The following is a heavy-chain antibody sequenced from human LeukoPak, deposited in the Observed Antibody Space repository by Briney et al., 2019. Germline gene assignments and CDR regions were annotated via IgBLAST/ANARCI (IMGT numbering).Heavy chain of an antibody. CDR1: GFTFSSYS. D-gene: IGHD3-16*02. CDR2: ISSSSSTI. Sequence: GGSLRLSCAASGFTFSSYSMNWVRQAPGKGLEWVSYISSSSSTIYYADSVKGRFTISRDNAKNSLYLQMNSLRAEDTAVYYCARVKVDYDYVWGSYRDSYYFDYWGQGTLVTVSS. CDR3: ARVKVDYDYVWGSYRDSYYFDY. J-gene: IGHJ4*02. V-gene: IGHV3-48*01.